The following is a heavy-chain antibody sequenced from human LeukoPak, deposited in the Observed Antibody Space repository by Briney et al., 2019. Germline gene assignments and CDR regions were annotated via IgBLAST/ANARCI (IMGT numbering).Heavy chain of an antibody. Sequence: PSETLSLTCTVSGGSITRRNYFWGGIRQSPGKGLEWSGSIYYSGSTYYNPSLKSRVTISVETSKIQFSLKLSSVTAADSAVYYCARDSCNSTSCRRKFDNWGQGTLVTVSS. D-gene: IGHD2-2*01. J-gene: IGHJ4*02. V-gene: IGHV4-39*07. CDR3: ARDSCNSTSCRRKFDN. CDR1: GGSITRRNYF. CDR2: IYYSGST.